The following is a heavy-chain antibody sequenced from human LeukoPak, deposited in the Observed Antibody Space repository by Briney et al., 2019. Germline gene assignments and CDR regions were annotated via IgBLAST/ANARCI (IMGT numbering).Heavy chain of an antibody. CDR3: ARYIAYNKYFDY. J-gene: IGHJ4*02. CDR1: GYTFTGYY. V-gene: IGHV1-2*02. CDR2: IIPNNGAT. Sequence: GASVKVSCKASGYTFTGYYMYWVRQAPGQGLEWMGWIIPNNGATNYAQKSQGRVTMTSDTSISTAYMELSGLRSDDTAVYYCARYIAYNKYFDYWGQGTLVTVSS. D-gene: IGHD5-24*01.